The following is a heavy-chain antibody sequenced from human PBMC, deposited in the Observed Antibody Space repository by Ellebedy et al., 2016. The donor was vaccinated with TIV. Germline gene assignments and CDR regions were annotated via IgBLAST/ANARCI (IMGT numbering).Heavy chain of an antibody. Sequence: AASVKVSCKASGYSFVNYYIQWVRQAPGHGLEWVGIIDPSDGSTSYTQRFQGRITLTRGTSTTTVYMSLSSLRFDDTAMYYCALASFDYWGQGTQVTVSS. D-gene: IGHD1-1*01. V-gene: IGHV1-46*01. CDR3: ALASFDY. CDR2: IDPSDGST. CDR1: GYSFVNYY. J-gene: IGHJ4*02.